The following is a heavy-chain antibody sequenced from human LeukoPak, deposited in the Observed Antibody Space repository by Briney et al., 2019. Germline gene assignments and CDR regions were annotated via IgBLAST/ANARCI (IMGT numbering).Heavy chain of an antibody. V-gene: IGHV3-23*01. CDR3: AKDGDDILTGYYYPFGAFDI. D-gene: IGHD3-9*01. J-gene: IGHJ3*02. CDR2: ISGSGGST. CDR1: GFTFSSYA. Sequence: GGSLRLSCAASGFTFSSYAMSWVRQAPGKGLGWVSAISGSGGSTYYADSVKGRFTISRDNSKNTLYLQMNSLRAEDTAVYYCAKDGDDILTGYYYPFGAFDIWGQGTMVTVSS.